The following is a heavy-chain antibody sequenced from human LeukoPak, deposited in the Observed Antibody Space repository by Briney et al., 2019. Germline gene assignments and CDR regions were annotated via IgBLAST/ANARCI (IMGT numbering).Heavy chain of an antibody. CDR3: ARELDSSGFVAFDI. V-gene: IGHV3-30-3*01. CDR2: ISHDGSKT. J-gene: IGHJ3*02. CDR1: GFTFSRYA. Sequence: GRSLRLSCAASGFTFSRYAMHWVRQGPGKGLQWVAVISHDGSKTDYVDSVKGRFTISRDNSKNTLYLQMNSLRAEDTAVYYCARELDSSGFVAFDIWGQGTMVTVSS. D-gene: IGHD3-22*01.